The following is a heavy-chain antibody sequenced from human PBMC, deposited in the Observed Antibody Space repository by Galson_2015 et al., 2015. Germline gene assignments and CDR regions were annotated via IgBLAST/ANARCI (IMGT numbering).Heavy chain of an antibody. CDR2: IYPGDSDI. CDR3: ARQGHYNNYHMDV. CDR1: TYTFSNYW. D-gene: IGHD1-1*01. J-gene: IGHJ6*02. Sequence: QSGAEVKQPGESLMISCKASTYTFSNYWIAWVRQMPGKGLEWMGIIYPGDSDIRYSPSFQGQVTISADKSINTAYLQWSSLKASDTAIYYCARQGHYNNYHMDVWGQGTTVTVSS. V-gene: IGHV5-51*01.